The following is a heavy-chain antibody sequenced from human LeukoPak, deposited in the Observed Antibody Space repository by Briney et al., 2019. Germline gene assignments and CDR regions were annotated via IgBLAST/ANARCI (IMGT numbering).Heavy chain of an antibody. CDR2: IIPVTGTT. CDR1: GGIFTNYI. V-gene: IGHV1-69*13. CDR3: ARDWGLIGSTDWGGHENWFDP. D-gene: IGHD1-7*01. Sequence: SVKVSCKASGGIFTNYIISWVRQAPGQGLEWMGGIIPVTGTTNYAQKFQDRVTITADESTTTAYMELSSLRSEDTAVYYCARDWGLIGSTDWGGHENWFDPWGQGTLVTVSS. J-gene: IGHJ5*02.